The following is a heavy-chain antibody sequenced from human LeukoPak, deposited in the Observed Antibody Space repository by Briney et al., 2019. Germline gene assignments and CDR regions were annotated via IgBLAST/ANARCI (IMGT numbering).Heavy chain of an antibody. J-gene: IGHJ3*01. CDR3: ARHRGGFDL. CDR1: GGSFSGYY. D-gene: IGHD2-15*01. V-gene: IGHV4-59*01. Sequence: PSETLSLTCAVYGGSFSGYYWSWIRQPPGKGLEWLGYIYYSGGTNYNPSLKGRVTISVDTSKIHFSLKLSSVTAADTAAYYCARHRGGFDLWGQGTMVTVSS. CDR2: IYYSGGT.